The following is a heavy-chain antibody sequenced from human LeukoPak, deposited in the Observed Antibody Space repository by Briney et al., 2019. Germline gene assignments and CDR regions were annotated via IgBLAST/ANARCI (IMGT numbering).Heavy chain of an antibody. Sequence: ASVKVSCKASGYTFTSYDINWVRQATGQGLEWMGWMNPNSGNAGYAQKFQGRVTMTRNTSISTAYMEQSSLRSEDTAVYYCARRGSQWLAQQFDPWGQGTLVTVSS. CDR1: GYTFTSYD. V-gene: IGHV1-8*01. J-gene: IGHJ5*02. CDR2: MNPNSGNA. CDR3: ARRGSQWLAQQFDP. D-gene: IGHD6-19*01.